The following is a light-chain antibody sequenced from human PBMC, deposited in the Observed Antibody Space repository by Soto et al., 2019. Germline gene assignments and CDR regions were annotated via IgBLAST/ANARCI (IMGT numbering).Light chain of an antibody. J-gene: IGKJ1*01. Sequence: EIVMTQSPATLSFPPGERVTPSSRASQTVNINLAWYQQKPGQAPRLIIYDASTRATGIPARFSGSGSGTEFTLTVSSLQSEDFAVYYCQQYNNWPRTFGQGTKVDIK. CDR2: DAS. CDR1: QTVNIN. CDR3: QQYNNWPRT. V-gene: IGKV3-15*01.